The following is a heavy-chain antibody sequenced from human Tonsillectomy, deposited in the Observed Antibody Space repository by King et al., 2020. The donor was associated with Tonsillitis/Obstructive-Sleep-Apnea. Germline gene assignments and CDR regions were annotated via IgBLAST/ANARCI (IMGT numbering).Heavy chain of an antibody. CDR3: ARPPGIAAAGTFDY. CDR1: GFTFSSYA. V-gene: IGHV3-30*01. D-gene: IGHD6-13*01. CDR2: KSYDGSNK. J-gene: IGHJ4*02. Sequence: VQLVESGGGVVQPGRSLRLSCAASGFTFSSYAMHWVRQAPGKGLEWVAVKSYDGSNKFYADSVKGRFTISRDNSKNTLYLQMNSLRAEDTAVYYCARPPGIAAAGTFDYWGQGTLVTVSS.